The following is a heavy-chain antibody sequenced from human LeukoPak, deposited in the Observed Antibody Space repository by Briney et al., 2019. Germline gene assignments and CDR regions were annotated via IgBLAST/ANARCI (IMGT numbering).Heavy chain of an antibody. CDR1: DDSISSSSYY. J-gene: IGHJ4*02. D-gene: IGHD6-13*01. Sequence: PSETLSLTCNVSDDSISSSSYYWAWIRQPPGKGLEWIGSVYYSGSTYYNPSLKSRVTISVDTSKNQFSLNLSSVTAADTAVYYCARGGGYSSSWYSGDPFVVDYWGQGTLVTVSS. CDR3: ARGGGYSSSWYSGDPFVVDY. CDR2: VYYSGST. V-gene: IGHV4-39*07.